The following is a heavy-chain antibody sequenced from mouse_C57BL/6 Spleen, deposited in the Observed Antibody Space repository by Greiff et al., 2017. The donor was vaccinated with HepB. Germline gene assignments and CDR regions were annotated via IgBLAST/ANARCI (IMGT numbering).Heavy chain of an antibody. CDR3: ASRVTTVFDY. CDR2: IHPNSGST. Sequence: QVQLQQPGAELVKPGASVKLSCKASGYTFTSHWMHWVKQRPGQGLEWIGMIHPNSGSTNYNEKFKSKATLTVDKSSSTAYMQLSSLTSEDSAVYYCASRVTTVFDYWGQGTTLTVSS. CDR1: GYTFTSHW. D-gene: IGHD1-1*01. V-gene: IGHV1-64*01. J-gene: IGHJ2*01.